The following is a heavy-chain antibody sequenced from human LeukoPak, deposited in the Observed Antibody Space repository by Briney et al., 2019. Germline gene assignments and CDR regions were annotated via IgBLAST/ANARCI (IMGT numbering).Heavy chain of an antibody. CDR1: GGSLTSYY. CDR3: AGIAAAGDFDY. D-gene: IGHD6-13*01. J-gene: IGHJ4*02. V-gene: IGHV4-59*04. Sequence: PSETLSLTCTVSGGSLTSYYWSWIRQPGEGGLEWIGYIYYSGSTYYHPSLKSRVTLSVDTSKDQFSLKLSSVTAADTAVYYCAGIAAAGDFDYWGQGTLVTVSS. CDR2: IYYSGST.